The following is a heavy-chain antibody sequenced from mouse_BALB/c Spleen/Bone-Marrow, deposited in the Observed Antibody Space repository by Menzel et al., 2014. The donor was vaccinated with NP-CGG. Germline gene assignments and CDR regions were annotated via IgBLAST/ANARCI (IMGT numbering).Heavy chain of an antibody. CDR2: IDPANGNT. CDR3: ASYYRYDRRFAY. D-gene: IGHD2-14*01. J-gene: IGHJ3*01. CDR1: GFNIKDTY. V-gene: IGHV14-3*02. Sequence: DVKLQESGAEFVKPGASVKLSCTASGFNIKDTYMHWVKQRPEQGLEWIGRIDPANGNTKYDPKFQGKATITADTSSNTAYLQLSSLTSEDTAVYYCASYYRYDRRFAYWGQGTLVTVSA.